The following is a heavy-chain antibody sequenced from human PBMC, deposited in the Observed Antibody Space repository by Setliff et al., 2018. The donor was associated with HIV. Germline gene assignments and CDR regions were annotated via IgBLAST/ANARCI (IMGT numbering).Heavy chain of an antibody. J-gene: IGHJ4*01. D-gene: IGHD3-9*01. CDR1: GASFNAYF. V-gene: IGHV4-34*12. CDR2: VIQSGAT. Sequence: PSETLSLTCAVYGASFNAYFWTWIRQPPGKGQEWIGEVIQSGATNYNPSLKSRLTMSVDTSKNQFSLKLTSVTAADTAVYYCARTRDKYYDILTPAYYIDYWGHGTLVTVSS. CDR3: ARTRDKYYDILTPAYYIDY.